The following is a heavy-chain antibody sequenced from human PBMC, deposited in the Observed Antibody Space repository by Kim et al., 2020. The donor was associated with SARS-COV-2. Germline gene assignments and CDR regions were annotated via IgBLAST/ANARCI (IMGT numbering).Heavy chain of an antibody. CDR2: TTRDGDGS. D-gene: IGHD1-7*01. J-gene: IGHJ4*02. V-gene: IGHV3-64D*06. CDR3: VKYGRNYGGVH. CDR1: GFTFSDYA. Sequence: GGSLRLSCSASGFTFSDYAIHWVRRTPGMGLQYVSATTRDGDGSFYPDSVKDRFTIFRDNSKNTLFLQMSGLRIEDTAIFYCVKYGRNYGGVHWGQGTLVSVS.